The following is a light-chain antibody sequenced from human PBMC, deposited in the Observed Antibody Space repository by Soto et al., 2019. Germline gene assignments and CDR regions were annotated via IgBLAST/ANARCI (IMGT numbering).Light chain of an antibody. Sequence: QSALTQPASVSGSPGQSITISCTGTSSDIGHYDYVSWYQQHPGNAPKLMIYHVTYRPSGVSNRYSGSKSGNSASLTISGLQADDAADYYCCSLTPSHTYVFGSGTKLTVL. CDR3: CSLTPSHTYV. CDR1: SSDIGHYDY. V-gene: IGLV2-14*03. CDR2: HVT. J-gene: IGLJ1*01.